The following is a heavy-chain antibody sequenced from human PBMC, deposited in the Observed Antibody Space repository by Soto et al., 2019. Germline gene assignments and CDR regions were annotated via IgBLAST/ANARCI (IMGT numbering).Heavy chain of an antibody. V-gene: IGHV3-30*18. CDR1: GFTFSSYG. CDR2: ISYDGSNR. Sequence: QVQLVESGGGVVQPGRSLRLSCVASGFTFSSYGMHWVRQAPGKGLEWVAIISYDGSNRYYADSVKGRFTISRDNSKNTLYLHMNSLRAEDTSVYYCAKEGGLSGSYYISSSYYFDSWGQGNLGTHSS. J-gene: IGHJ4*02. CDR3: AKEGGLSGSYYISSSYYFDS. D-gene: IGHD1-26*01.